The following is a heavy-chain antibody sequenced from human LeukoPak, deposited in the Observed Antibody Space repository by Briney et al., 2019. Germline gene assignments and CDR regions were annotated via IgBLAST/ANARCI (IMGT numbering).Heavy chain of an antibody. CDR1: GYTFTRYY. J-gene: IGHJ5*02. CDR2: INPNSGDT. CDR3: ARVPGYSSDKRSLSWFDP. D-gene: IGHD6-19*01. V-gene: IGHV1-2*02. Sequence: ASVKVSCKASGYTFTRYYIHWVRQAPGQGLEWMGWINPNSGDTTYAQRFQGRVTMTRDTSLNTAYMELSRLTSDDTAVYYCARVPGYSSDKRSLSWFDPWGQGSLVTVSS.